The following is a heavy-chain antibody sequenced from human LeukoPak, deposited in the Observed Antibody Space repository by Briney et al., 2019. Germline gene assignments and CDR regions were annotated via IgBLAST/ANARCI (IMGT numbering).Heavy chain of an antibody. CDR1: GGSFSGYY. D-gene: IGHD1-14*01. Sequence: SETLSLTCAVYGGSFSGYYWSWIRQPPGKGLEWIGEINHSGSTNYNPSLKSRVTISVDASKNQFSLELNSVTAADTAVYYCARDQQYHRPAGWFDPWGQGTLVTVSS. V-gene: IGHV4-34*01. CDR3: ARDQQYHRPAGWFDP. J-gene: IGHJ5*02. CDR2: INHSGST.